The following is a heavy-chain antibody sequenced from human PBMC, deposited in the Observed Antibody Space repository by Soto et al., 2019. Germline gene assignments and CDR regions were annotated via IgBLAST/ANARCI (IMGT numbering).Heavy chain of an antibody. V-gene: IGHV4-39*01. CDR1: GGSISSSSYY. Sequence: QLQLQESGPGLVKPSETLSLTCTVSGGSISSSSYYWGWIRQPPGKGLEWIGSIYYSGSTYYNPSLKSRVTISVDTSKNQFSLKLSSVTAADTAVYYCARHRLDDFWSGNNWFDPWGQGTLVTVSS. CDR3: ARHRLDDFWSGNNWFDP. CDR2: IYYSGST. J-gene: IGHJ5*02. D-gene: IGHD3-3*01.